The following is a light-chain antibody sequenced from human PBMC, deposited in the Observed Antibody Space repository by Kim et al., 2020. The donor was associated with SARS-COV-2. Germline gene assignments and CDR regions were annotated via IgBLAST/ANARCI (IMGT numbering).Light chain of an antibody. CDR2: TAS. J-gene: IGKJ4*01. CDR1: QTISRC. CDR3: QQYNDFPLT. Sequence: AFVGDRVTITCRANQTISRCLAWYQQRPGKALKLLIYTASTLESGVPSRFSGSGSGTEFTLTISSLQPDDFATYYCQQYNDFPLTFGGGTKVDIK. V-gene: IGKV1-5*03.